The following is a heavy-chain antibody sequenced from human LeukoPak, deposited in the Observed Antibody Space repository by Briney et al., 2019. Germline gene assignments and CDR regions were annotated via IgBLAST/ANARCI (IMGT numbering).Heavy chain of an antibody. V-gene: IGHV3-23*01. CDR2: ISGSADKT. Sequence: GGSLRLSCAASGFTFSSYAMSWVRQAPGQGLEWVSAISGSADKTYYADSVKGRFTISRDNSKNTLYLQMNSLRAEDTAVYYCAKKYYNILTGYYVQYSAMDVWGQGTTVTVSS. CDR3: AKKYYNILTGYYVQYSAMDV. D-gene: IGHD3-9*01. CDR1: GFTFSSYA. J-gene: IGHJ6*02.